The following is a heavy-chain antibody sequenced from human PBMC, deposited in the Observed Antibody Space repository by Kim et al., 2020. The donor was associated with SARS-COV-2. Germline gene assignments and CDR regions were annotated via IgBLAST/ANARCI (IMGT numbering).Heavy chain of an antibody. D-gene: IGHD3-10*01. CDR1: GFTFSRYW. V-gene: IGHV3-7*01. CDR3: ARDSPLFWVGDLLTEAYFDY. J-gene: IGHJ4*02. CDR2: IKEDGSEK. Sequence: GGSLRLSCAASGFTFSRYWMSWVRQAPGKGLEWVANIKEDGSEKYYVDSVKGRFTISRDNAKSSLYLEMNSLRVEDTAVFYCARDSPLFWVGDLLTEAYFDYWGQGVLVTVSS.